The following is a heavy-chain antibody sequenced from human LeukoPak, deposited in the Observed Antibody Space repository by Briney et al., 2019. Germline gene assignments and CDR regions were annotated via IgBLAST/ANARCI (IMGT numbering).Heavy chain of an antibody. CDR3: ATGRSWWYR. CDR1: GGFISSSSYY. CDR2: IYYSGST. V-gene: IGHV4-39*01. Sequence: SETLSLTCTVSGGFISSSSYYWGWIRQPPGKGLEWIGSIYYSGSTYYNPSLKSRVTISVDTSKNQFSLKLSSVTAADTAVYYCATGRSWWYRWGQGTLVTVSS. D-gene: IGHD2-15*01. J-gene: IGHJ4*02.